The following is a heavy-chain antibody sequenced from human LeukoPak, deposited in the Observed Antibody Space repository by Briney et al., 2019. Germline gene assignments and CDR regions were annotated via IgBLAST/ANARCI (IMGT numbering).Heavy chain of an antibody. CDR2: INPSGGST. V-gene: IGHV1-46*01. J-gene: IGHJ5*02. CDR3: ARANWGSFRWFDP. Sequence: GASVKVSSKASEYTFTSYHMHWVRQAPGQGLEWMGMINPSGGSTSYAQKFQGRVTMTRDTSTSTVYMELSSLRSEDTAVYYCARANWGSFRWFDPWGQGTLVTVSS. CDR1: EYTFTSYH. D-gene: IGHD7-27*01.